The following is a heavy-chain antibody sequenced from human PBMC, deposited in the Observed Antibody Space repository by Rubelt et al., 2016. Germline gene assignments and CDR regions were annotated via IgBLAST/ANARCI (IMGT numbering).Heavy chain of an antibody. V-gene: IGHV2-5*02. CDR2: IYWDDDK. D-gene: IGHD1-26*01. CDR1: SGVG. CDR3: AHRKGSGSYFDY. Sequence: SGVGVGWIRQPPGKALEWLALIYWDDDKRYSPSLKSRLTITKDTSKNQVVLTMTNMDPVDTATYYCAHRKGSGSYFDYWGQGTLVTVSS. J-gene: IGHJ4*02.